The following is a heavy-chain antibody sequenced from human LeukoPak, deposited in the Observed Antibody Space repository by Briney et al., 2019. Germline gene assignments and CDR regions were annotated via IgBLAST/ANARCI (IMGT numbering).Heavy chain of an antibody. CDR2: ISWNSGSI. Sequence: PGGSLRLSCAASGFTFDDYAMHWVRQAPGKGLEWVSGISWNSGSIGYADSVKGRFAISRDNAKNSLYLQMNSLRAEDTALYYCAKDQYYDILTGYYIDYWGQGTLVTVSS. CDR1: GFTFDDYA. D-gene: IGHD3-9*01. V-gene: IGHV3-9*01. CDR3: AKDQYYDILTGYYIDY. J-gene: IGHJ4*02.